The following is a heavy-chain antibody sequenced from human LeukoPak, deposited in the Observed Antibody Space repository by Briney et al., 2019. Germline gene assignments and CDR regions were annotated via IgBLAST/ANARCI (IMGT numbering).Heavy chain of an antibody. J-gene: IGHJ5*02. V-gene: IGHV4-59*12. Sequence: SETLSLTCTVSGGSISSYYWSWIRQPPGKGLEWIGYIYYSGSTNYNPSLKSRVTISVDTSKNQFSLKLSSVTAADTAFYYCAAFGTYIAFDPWGQGTLVTVSS. CDR2: IYYSGST. CDR1: GGSISSYY. CDR3: AAFGTYIAFDP. D-gene: IGHD1-1*01.